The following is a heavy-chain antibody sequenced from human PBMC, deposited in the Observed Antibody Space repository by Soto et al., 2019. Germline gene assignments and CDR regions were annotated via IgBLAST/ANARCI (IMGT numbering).Heavy chain of an antibody. CDR3: ARVDVFDSGYDSAITITGASFDY. CDR2: IIPIFGTA. D-gene: IGHD5-12*01. J-gene: IGHJ4*02. Sequence: QVQLVQSGAEVKKPGSSVKVSCKASGGTFSSYAISWVRQAPGQGLEWMGGIIPIFGTANYAQKFQGRVTITADESTSTAYMELRSLRSDDTAVYYCARVDVFDSGYDSAITITGASFDYWGQGTLVTVSS. CDR1: GGTFSSYA. V-gene: IGHV1-69*01.